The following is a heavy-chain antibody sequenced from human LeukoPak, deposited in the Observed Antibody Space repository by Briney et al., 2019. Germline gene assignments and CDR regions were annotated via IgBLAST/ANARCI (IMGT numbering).Heavy chain of an antibody. V-gene: IGHV3-48*02. J-gene: IGHJ3*02. Sequence: GGSLRLSCAASGFTFSSYAMSWVRQAPGKGLEWVSHINSGSSTIYYADSVKGRFTISRDNAGNSLYLQMNSLRDEDTAVYYCARVLLERPGIDSFDMWGQGTMVTVSS. CDR3: ARVLLERPGIDSFDM. CDR2: INSGSSTI. CDR1: GFTFSSYA. D-gene: IGHD1-1*01.